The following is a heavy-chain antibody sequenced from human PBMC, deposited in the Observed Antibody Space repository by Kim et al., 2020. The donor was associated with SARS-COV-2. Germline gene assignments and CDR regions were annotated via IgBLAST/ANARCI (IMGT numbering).Heavy chain of an antibody. CDR3: ARVPDTVTPYWFDP. V-gene: IGHV4-31*02. Sequence: NPPLKSRVTISVDTSKNQFSLKLSSVTAADTAVYYCARVPDTVTPYWFDPWGQGTLVTVSS. J-gene: IGHJ5*02. D-gene: IGHD4-17*01.